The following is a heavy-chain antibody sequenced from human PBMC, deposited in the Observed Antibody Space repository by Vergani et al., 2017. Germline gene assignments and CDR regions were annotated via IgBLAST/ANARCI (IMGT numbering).Heavy chain of an antibody. Sequence: QVQLQQWGAGLLKPSETLSLTCAVYGGSFSGYYWSWIRQPPGKGLEWIGEINHSGSTNYNPSLKSRVTISVDTSKNQFSLKLSSVTAADTAVYYCASKEWELLSPWGQGTLVTVSS. D-gene: IGHD1-26*01. J-gene: IGHJ5*02. CDR2: INHSGST. CDR1: GGSFSGYY. CDR3: ASKEWELLSP. V-gene: IGHV4-34*01.